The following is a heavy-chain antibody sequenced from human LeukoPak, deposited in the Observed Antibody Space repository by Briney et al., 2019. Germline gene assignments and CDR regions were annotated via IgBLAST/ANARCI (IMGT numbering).Heavy chain of an antibody. Sequence: PGESLKIPCKDSGYSFTSYWIGWVRQMPGKGLEWMGIIYPGDSDTRYSPSFQGQVTISADKSINTAYLQWSSLKASDTAIYYCARRGEAMDPFDYWGQGTLVTVSS. D-gene: IGHD5-18*01. CDR1: GYSFTSYW. V-gene: IGHV5-51*01. CDR2: IYPGDSDT. J-gene: IGHJ4*02. CDR3: ARRGEAMDPFDY.